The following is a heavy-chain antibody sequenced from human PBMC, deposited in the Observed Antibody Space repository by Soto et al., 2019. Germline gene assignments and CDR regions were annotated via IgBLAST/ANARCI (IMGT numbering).Heavy chain of an antibody. CDR3: ARRHSGLGFCSGGSCYATTFDY. D-gene: IGHD2-15*01. J-gene: IGHJ4*02. V-gene: IGHV4-39*01. Sequence: SETLSLSCTVSGGSISSSSYYWAWLRQPPGKGLEWIGSINYSGSTYYNPSLKSRITTSVDTSKKQFSLKMSSVTAADTATYFCARRHSGLGFCSGGSCYATTFDYWGQGTLVTVS. CDR2: INYSGST. CDR1: GGSISSSSYY.